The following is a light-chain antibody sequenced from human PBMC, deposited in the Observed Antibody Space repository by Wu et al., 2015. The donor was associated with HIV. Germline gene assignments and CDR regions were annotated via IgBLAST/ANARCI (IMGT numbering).Light chain of an antibody. J-gene: IGKJ4*01. V-gene: IGKV3-20*01. CDR3: HQHGSSPAP. CDR2: AAS. Sequence: EIVLTQSPATLSVSPGERVTLSCRASQSVKSDFLAWYQQKSGQAPRLVIFAASIPATGIPDRFSGSGSGTNFSLNISSLEPEDFGVYYCHQHGSSPAPFGGGTRVDVK. CDR1: QSVKSDF.